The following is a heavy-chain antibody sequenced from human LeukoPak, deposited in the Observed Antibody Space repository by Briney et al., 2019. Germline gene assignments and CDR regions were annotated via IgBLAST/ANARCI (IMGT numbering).Heavy chain of an antibody. V-gene: IGHV3-11*01. CDR2: ISSSGSTI. CDR1: GFTFGDYY. Sequence: PGGALRLSCAASGFTFGDYYMSWIREAPGEGREWVSYISSSGSTIYYADAAKSRLSISRFKAKNSLYLQINSLRAEDTAVYYCARVSGYHRSLDYWGQGTLVTVSS. D-gene: IGHD5-12*01. CDR3: ARVSGYHRSLDY. J-gene: IGHJ4*02.